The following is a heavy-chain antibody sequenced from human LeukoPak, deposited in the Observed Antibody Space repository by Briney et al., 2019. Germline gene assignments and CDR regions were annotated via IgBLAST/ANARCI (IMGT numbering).Heavy chain of an antibody. J-gene: IGHJ5*02. Sequence: GASVKVSYKASGYTFTSYGISWVRQAPGQGLEWMGWISAYNGNTNYAQKLQGRVTMTTDTSTSTAYMELRSLRSDDTAVYYCARGLEWLTRRHTWFDPWGQGTLVTVSS. CDR3: ARGLEWLTRRHTWFDP. V-gene: IGHV1-18*01. D-gene: IGHD3-3*01. CDR1: GYTFTSYG. CDR2: ISAYNGNT.